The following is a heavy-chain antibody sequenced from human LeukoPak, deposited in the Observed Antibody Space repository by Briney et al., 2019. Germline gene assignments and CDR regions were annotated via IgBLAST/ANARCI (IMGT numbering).Heavy chain of an antibody. J-gene: IGHJ3*02. Sequence: GGSLRLSCVASGFTFDDYGMTWVRQAPGQGLEWVSFINWNGGSPGYADSVRGRFTISRDNAKNSLYLQMNSLRADDMAVYYCARKVIWGQGTMVTVSS. CDR1: GFTFDDYG. CDR2: INWNGGSP. CDR3: ARKVI. V-gene: IGHV3-20*04.